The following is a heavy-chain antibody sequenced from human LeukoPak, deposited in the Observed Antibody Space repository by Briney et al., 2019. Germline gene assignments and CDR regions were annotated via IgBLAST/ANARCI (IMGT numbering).Heavy chain of an antibody. CDR2: INHSGST. D-gene: IGHD3-3*01. Sequence: PSETLSLTCTVSGGSISSSSYYWSWIRQPPGKGLEWIGEINHSGSTNYNPSLKRRVTISVDTSNNQFSLKLSSVTAADTAVYYCARAARFPLSYASIFGVGYYFDYWGQGTLVTVSS. CDR3: ARAARFPLSYASIFGVGYYFDY. CDR1: GGSISSSSYY. V-gene: IGHV4-39*07. J-gene: IGHJ4*02.